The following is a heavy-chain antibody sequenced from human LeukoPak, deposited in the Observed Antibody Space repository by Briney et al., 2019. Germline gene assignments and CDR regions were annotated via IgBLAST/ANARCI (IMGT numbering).Heavy chain of an antibody. V-gene: IGHV3-21*01. J-gene: IGHJ3*02. CDR2: ISSSSSYI. Sequence: GGSLRLSCAASGFTFSSYSMNWVRQAPGKGLEWVSSISSSSSYIYYADSVKGRFTISRDNAKNSLYLQMNSLRAEDTAVYYCAKWPYSSSCSNFYRGDAFDIWGQGTMVTVSS. D-gene: IGHD6-13*01. CDR3: AKWPYSSSCSNFYRGDAFDI. CDR1: GFTFSSYS.